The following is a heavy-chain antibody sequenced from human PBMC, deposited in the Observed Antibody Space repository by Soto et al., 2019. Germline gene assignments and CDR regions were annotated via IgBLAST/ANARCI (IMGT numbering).Heavy chain of an antibody. CDR2: ISGSAATT. Sequence: PRGSLRLSCAASGFTFSSYAMNWVRQAPGKGLEWVSAISGSAATTHFADSVKGRFTISRDNSKNTLYLQMNSLRAEDTAVYYSARDRSYYDSSGSYSPPYWGQGTLVTVSS. J-gene: IGHJ4*02. CDR3: ARDRSYYDSSGSYSPPY. D-gene: IGHD3-22*01. V-gene: IGHV3-23*01. CDR1: GFTFSSYA.